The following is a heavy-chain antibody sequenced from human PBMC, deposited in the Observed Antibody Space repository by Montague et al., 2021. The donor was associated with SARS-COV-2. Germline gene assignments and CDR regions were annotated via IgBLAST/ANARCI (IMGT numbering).Heavy chain of an antibody. Sequence: SETLSLTCTVSGGSISSNYWSWIRQPPGKGLEWIGYIYYRGSTNYNPSLKSRITMSVDTSKNQFSLKVSSVIAADTAVYYCARERQYNWSDAWGQGKLVTVSS. CDR1: GGSISSNY. V-gene: IGHV4-59*01. J-gene: IGHJ5*02. D-gene: IGHD6-19*01. CDR2: IYYRGST. CDR3: ARERQYNWSDA.